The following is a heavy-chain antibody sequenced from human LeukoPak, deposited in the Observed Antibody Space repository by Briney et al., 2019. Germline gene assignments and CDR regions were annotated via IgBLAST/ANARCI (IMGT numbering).Heavy chain of an antibody. CDR2: ISAYNGNT. J-gene: IGHJ4*02. D-gene: IGHD1-26*01. V-gene: IGHV1-18*01. CDR1: GYTFTSYG. CDR3: ARTYRYSGSYYFDY. Sequence: ASVKVSCKASGYTFTSYGISWVRQAPGQGLEWMGWISAYNGNTNYAQRLQGRVTMTTDTSTSTAYMELRSLRSDDTAVYYCARTYRYSGSYYFDYWGQGTLVTVSS.